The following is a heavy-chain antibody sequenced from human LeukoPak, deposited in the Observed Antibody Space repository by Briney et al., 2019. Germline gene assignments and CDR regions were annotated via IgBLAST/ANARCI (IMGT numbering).Heavy chain of an antibody. D-gene: IGHD7-27*01. V-gene: IGHV3-66*01. Sequence: GGSLRLSCAASGFTVSSNYMSWVRQAPGKGLEWVSVIYSGGSTYYADSVKGRFTISRDNSKNTLYLQMNSLRAEDTAVYYCARTIWGTGDQFSPFDYWGQGTLVTVSS. CDR2: IYSGGST. CDR1: GFTVSSNY. CDR3: ARTIWGTGDQFSPFDY. J-gene: IGHJ4*02.